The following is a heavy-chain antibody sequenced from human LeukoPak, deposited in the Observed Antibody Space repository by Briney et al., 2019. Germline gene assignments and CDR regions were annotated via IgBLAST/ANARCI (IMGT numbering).Heavy chain of an antibody. CDR1: GFTVSRYF. D-gene: IGHD2-15*01. CDR3: AKEGGYCSGGSCSNWFDP. Sequence: PGGSLRLSCAASGFTVSRYFMSWVRQAPGKGLEWVSAISGSGGSTYYADSVKGRFTISRDNSKNTLYLQMNSLRAEDTAVYYCAKEGGYCSGGSCSNWFDPWGQGTLVTVSS. V-gene: IGHV3-23*01. CDR2: ISGSGGST. J-gene: IGHJ5*02.